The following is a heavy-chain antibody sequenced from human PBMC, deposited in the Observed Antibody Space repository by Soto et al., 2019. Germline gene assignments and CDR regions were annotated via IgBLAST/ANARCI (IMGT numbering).Heavy chain of an antibody. V-gene: IGHV3-7*01. CDR2: IKQDGSER. J-gene: IGHJ4*02. D-gene: IGHD1-1*01. CDR3: ATDSGTSDY. CDR1: GFTFSTYW. Sequence: PGGSLRLSCAASGFTFSTYWMSWVRQAPGKGLEWVANIKQDGSERYYVDSVKGRFTISRDNAKNSLSLQMNSLRPEDTAVYYCATDSGTSDYWGQGTLVTLSS.